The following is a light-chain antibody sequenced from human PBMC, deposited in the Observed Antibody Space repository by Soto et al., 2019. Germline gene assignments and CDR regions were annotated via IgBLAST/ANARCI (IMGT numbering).Light chain of an antibody. J-gene: IGKJ1*01. CDR3: QQCNNSLT. Sequence: PPGTLSLNKGERATLSCRASQSVRSSLAWYQQKPGQAPRLLIYGASTRATVIPARCSGSGSGTEFTLIISILQSEDVAVYYWQQCNNSLTFGQGTKVDIK. CDR1: QSVRSS. CDR2: GAS. V-gene: IGKV3-15*01.